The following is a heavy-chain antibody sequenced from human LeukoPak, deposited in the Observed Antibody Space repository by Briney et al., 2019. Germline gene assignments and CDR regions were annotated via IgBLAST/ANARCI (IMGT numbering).Heavy chain of an antibody. CDR1: GYTFTNYW. Sequence: GESLKISCKGSGYTFTNYWIVWVRQMPGKGLELMGIIYPGDSDTRYNPSVQGQVTISADKSIGTAFLQWSSLKASDTAMYYCARRSIGNWFDPWGQGTLVTVSS. CDR2: IYPGDSDT. D-gene: IGHD1-26*01. V-gene: IGHV5-51*01. CDR3: ARRSIGNWFDP. J-gene: IGHJ5*02.